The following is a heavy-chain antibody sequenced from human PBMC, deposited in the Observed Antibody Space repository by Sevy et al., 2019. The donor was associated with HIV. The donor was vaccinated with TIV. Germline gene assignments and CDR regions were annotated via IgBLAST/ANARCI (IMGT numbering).Heavy chain of an antibody. D-gene: IGHD3-3*01. V-gene: IGHV1-69*13. J-gene: IGHJ3*02. CDR1: GGTFSSYA. Sequence: ASVKVSCKASGGTFSSYAISWVRQAPGQGLEWMGGIIPIFGTAHYAQKFQGRVTITADESTSTAYMELSSLRSEGTTVYYCVDGGTYYDFWSGYSSDAFDIWGQGTMVTVAS. CDR2: IIPIFGTA. CDR3: VDGGTYYDFWSGYSSDAFDI.